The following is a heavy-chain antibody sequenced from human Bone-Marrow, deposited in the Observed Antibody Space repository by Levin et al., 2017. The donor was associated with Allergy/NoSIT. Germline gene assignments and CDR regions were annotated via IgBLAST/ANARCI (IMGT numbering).Heavy chain of an antibody. CDR3: ARRGDRFDY. CDR2: INQDGTDR. Sequence: AGGSLRLSCSASGFSLGTYWMSWLRQVPGKGLEWVALINQDGTDRYYADSVNGRFRISRDNAKDSLFLQMYSLRVDDTAVYWCARRGDRFDYWGQGSLVTVSS. D-gene: IGHD2-21*02. J-gene: IGHJ4*02. CDR1: GFSLGTYW. V-gene: IGHV3-7*01.